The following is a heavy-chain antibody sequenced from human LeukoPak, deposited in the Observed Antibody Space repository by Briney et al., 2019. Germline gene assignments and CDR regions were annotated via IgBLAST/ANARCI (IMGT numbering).Heavy chain of an antibody. D-gene: IGHD3-16*01. CDR2: IYYSGST. J-gene: IGHJ6*03. Sequence: SETLSLTSTVSGDSISSYYWSWIRQPPGKGLEWIGYIYYSGSTNYNPPLKSRVTISVDTSKNQFSLNLNSVTAADTAVYYCARGTGDHYYYYHMDVWGKGTTVTVSS. CDR1: GDSISSYY. V-gene: IGHV4-59*01. CDR3: ARGTGDHYYYYHMDV.